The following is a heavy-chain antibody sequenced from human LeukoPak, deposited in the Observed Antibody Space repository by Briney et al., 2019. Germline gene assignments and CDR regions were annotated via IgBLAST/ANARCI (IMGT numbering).Heavy chain of an antibody. Sequence: SVKVSCKASGGTFSSYAISWVRQAPGQGLEWMGGIIPIFGTTNYAQKFQDRVTITADKSTSTAYMELSSLRSEDTAVYYCAKWVNPRGRRYYYGSGSYLVYWGQGTLVTVSS. CDR2: IIPIFGTT. CDR1: GGTFSSYA. CDR3: AKWVNPRGRRYYYGSGSYLVY. V-gene: IGHV1-69*06. J-gene: IGHJ4*02. D-gene: IGHD3-10*01.